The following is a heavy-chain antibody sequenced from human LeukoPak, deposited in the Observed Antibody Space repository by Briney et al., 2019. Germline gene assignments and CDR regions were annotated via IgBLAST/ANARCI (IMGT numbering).Heavy chain of an antibody. D-gene: IGHD4-17*01. CDR3: ARDYPVSVTGYGMDV. CDR2: IYYSGST. J-gene: IGHJ6*02. Sequence: PSQTLSLTCTVSGGSISSGGYYWSWIRPHPGKGLEWIGYIYYSGSTYYNPSLKSRVTISVDTSKNQFSLKLSSVTAADTAVYYCARDYPVSVTGYGMDVWGQGTTVTVSS. CDR1: GGSISSGGYY. V-gene: IGHV4-31*03.